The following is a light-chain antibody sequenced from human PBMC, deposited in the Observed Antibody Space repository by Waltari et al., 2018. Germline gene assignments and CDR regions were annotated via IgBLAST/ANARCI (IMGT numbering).Light chain of an antibody. CDR3: QQYYSTPWT. CDR1: QSVLYSSNNKNF. CDR2: WAY. V-gene: IGKV4-1*01. J-gene: IGKJ1*01. Sequence: DIVMTQSPDSLSVSLGERATINCKSSQSVLYSSNNKNFLAWYQQTPGQPPKLLIYWAYTRQSVVPDRFIGSGSGTYFTLTISSLQAEDVAVYYCQQYYSTPWTFGQGTKVETK.